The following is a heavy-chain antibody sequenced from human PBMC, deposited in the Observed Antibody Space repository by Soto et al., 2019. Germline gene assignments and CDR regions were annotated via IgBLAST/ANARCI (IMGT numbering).Heavy chain of an antibody. J-gene: IGHJ6*02. CDR1: GDSVSSNSAA. CDR2: TYYRSKWYN. Sequence: PSQTLSLTCAISGDSVSSNSAAWNWIRQSPSRCLEWLGRTYYRSKWYNDYAVSVKSRIAINPDTSKNQFSLQLNSVTPEDTAVYYCARDALMTTVTPKSYYYGMDVWGQGTTVTVSS. D-gene: IGHD4-17*01. V-gene: IGHV6-1*01. CDR3: ARDALMTTVTPKSYYYGMDV.